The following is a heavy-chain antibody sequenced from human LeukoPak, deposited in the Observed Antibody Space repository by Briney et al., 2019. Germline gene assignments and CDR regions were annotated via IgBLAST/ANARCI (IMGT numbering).Heavy chain of an antibody. J-gene: IGHJ4*02. CDR3: AGPKEDSGYGNFDN. D-gene: IGHD5-12*01. Sequence: PSETLSLTCGVSGGSISSSTYYWGWIRQPPGKGLEWIGNIHYSGSTYYNPSLKSRVSISVDTSKNQFSLKLSSVTAADTAVYYCAGPKEDSGYGNFDNWGQGSLVTVSS. CDR2: IHYSGST. CDR1: GGSISSSTYY. V-gene: IGHV4-39*01.